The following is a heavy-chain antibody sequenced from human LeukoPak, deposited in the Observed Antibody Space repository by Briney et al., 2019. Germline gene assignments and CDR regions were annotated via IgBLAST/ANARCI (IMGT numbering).Heavy chain of an antibody. V-gene: IGHV4-39*01. Sequence: PSETLSLTCTVSGGSISSSSYYWGWIRQPPGKGLEWIGSIYYSGSTYYNPSLKSRVTISVDTSQNQFPLKLSSVTAADTAVYYRARLLAAAGTICFDYWGQGTLVTVSS. CDR2: IYYSGST. D-gene: IGHD6-13*01. J-gene: IGHJ4*02. CDR3: ARLLAAAGTICFDY. CDR1: GGSISSSSYY.